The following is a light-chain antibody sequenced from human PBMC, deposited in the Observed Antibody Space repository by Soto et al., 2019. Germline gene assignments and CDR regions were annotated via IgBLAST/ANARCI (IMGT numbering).Light chain of an antibody. V-gene: IGKV4-1*01. CDR2: WAS. J-gene: IGKJ2*01. CDR3: QQYYSIQYT. CDR1: QSVLSSSNNKNF. Sequence: DIVMTQSPDSLAVSLGERATINCKSSQSVLSSSNNKNFLAWYQQKPGQSPKLLIYWASTRESGVPDRFSGSGSGTDFTLTISSLQAEDVAVYYCQQYYSIQYTFGQGTKLEIK.